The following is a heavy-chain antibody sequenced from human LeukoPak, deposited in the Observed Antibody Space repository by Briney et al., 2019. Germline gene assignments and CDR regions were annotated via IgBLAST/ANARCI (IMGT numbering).Heavy chain of an antibody. V-gene: IGHV4-38-2*02. CDR1: GYSISTGYY. J-gene: IGHJ5*02. CDR2: IYYGGST. CDR3: ARLSRSSGWFNWFDP. Sequence: PSETLSLTCTVSGYSISTGYYWDWIRQPPGKGLEWIGSIYYGGSTYYNPSLKSRVTISVDTSKNQFSLKLSSVTAADTAVYYCARLSRSSGWFNWFDPWGQGTLVTVSS. D-gene: IGHD6-19*01.